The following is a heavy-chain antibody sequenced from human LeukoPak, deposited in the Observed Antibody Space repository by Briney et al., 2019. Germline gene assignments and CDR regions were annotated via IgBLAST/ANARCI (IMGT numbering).Heavy chain of an antibody. J-gene: IGHJ5*02. Sequence: GASVKVSCKASGGTFSSYAISWVRQAPGQGLEWMGGIIPIFGTANYAQKFQGRVTITADESTSTAYMELSSLRSEDTAVYYCAREGDSSSLIGQDSNWFDPWGQGTLVTVSS. CDR1: GGTFSSYA. D-gene: IGHD6-13*01. CDR2: IIPIFGTA. V-gene: IGHV1-69*13. CDR3: AREGDSSSLIGQDSNWFDP.